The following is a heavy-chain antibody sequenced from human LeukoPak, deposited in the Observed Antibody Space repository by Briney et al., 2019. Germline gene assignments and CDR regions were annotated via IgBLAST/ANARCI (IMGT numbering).Heavy chain of an antibody. J-gene: IGHJ4*02. CDR2: INPSGGST. D-gene: IGHD2-15*01. CDR3: ARVYCSGGSCYHNFDY. CDR1: GYTFTSYY. V-gene: IGHV1-46*01. Sequence: ASVKVSCKASGYTFTSYYMHWVRQAPGQGLGWMGIINPSGGSTSYAQKFQGRVTMTRDTSTSTVYMELSSLRSEDTAVYYCARVYCSGGSCYHNFDYWGQGTLVTVSS.